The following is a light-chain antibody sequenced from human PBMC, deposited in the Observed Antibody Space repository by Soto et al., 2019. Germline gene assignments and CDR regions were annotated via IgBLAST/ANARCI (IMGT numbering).Light chain of an antibody. V-gene: IGKV3-11*01. J-gene: IGKJ1*01. CDR2: DAY. CDR1: QSVSSY. Sequence: EIVVTQSPGTRPFYSGERATLACWASQSVSSYLAWYQQKPGQANRLIIYDAYNRATGITARFSGSGSGTDFTLTISSIEPEDFAVYYCQQRSNWPQTLGQGTKGDLK. CDR3: QQRSNWPQT.